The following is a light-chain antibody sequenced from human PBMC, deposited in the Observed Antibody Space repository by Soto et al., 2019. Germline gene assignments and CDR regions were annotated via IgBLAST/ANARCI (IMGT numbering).Light chain of an antibody. Sequence: QSALTQPASVSGSPGQSITISCTGTSSDVGGYKYVSWYQQYPGKAPKLMMYEVSNRPSGVSNRFSGSKSGNTASLTISGLQAEDEAEYYCSLYTTASTYVFGTGTKLTVL. CDR3: SLYTTASTYV. V-gene: IGLV2-14*01. J-gene: IGLJ1*01. CDR2: EVS. CDR1: SSDVGGYKY.